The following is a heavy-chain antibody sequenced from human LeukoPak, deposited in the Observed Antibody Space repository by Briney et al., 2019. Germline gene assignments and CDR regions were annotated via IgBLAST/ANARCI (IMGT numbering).Heavy chain of an antibody. Sequence: ASVKVSCKASGYTFTSYDINWVRQATGQGLEWMGWMNPNSGNTGYAQKFQGRVTITRNTSISTAYMELSSLRSEDTAVYYCATDPLHYYDSSGLKYNWFDPWGQGTLVTVSS. J-gene: IGHJ5*02. V-gene: IGHV1-8*03. CDR2: MNPNSGNT. CDR1: GYTFTSYD. D-gene: IGHD3-22*01. CDR3: ATDPLHYYDSSGLKYNWFDP.